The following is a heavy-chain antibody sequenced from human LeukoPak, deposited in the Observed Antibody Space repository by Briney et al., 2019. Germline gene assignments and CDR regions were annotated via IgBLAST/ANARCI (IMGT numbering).Heavy chain of an antibody. V-gene: IGHV1-2*02. Sequence: SVKVSCKASGYTFTGYYMHWVRQAPGQGLEWMGWINPNSGGTNYAQKFQGRVTMTRDTSISTAYMELSRLRSDDTAVYYCARGRDYYGSGSLSFWFDPWGQGTLVTVSS. J-gene: IGHJ5*02. CDR1: GYTFTGYY. D-gene: IGHD3-10*01. CDR3: ARGRDYYGSGSLSFWFDP. CDR2: INPNSGGT.